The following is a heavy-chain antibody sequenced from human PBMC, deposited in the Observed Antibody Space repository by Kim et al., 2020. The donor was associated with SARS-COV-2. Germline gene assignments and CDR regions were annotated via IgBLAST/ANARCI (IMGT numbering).Heavy chain of an antibody. V-gene: IGHV4-34*01. D-gene: IGHD3-10*01. CDR2: INHSGST. J-gene: IGHJ5*02. Sequence: SETLSLTCAVYGGSFSGYYWSWIRQPPGKGLEWIGEINHSGSTNYNPSLKSRVTISVDTSKNQFSLKLSSVTAADTAVYYCASRPNYGSGDKRGNWFDPWGQGTLVTVSS. CDR3: ASRPNYGSGDKRGNWFDP. CDR1: GGSFSGYY.